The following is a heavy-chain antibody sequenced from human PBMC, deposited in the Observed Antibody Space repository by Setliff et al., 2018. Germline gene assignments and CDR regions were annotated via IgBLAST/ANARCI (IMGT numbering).Heavy chain of an antibody. Sequence: SETLSLTCTVSGGSISSYYWSWIRQPAGKGLEWIGRIYTSGSTNYSPSLKSRVTMSVDTSKNQFSLKLSSVTAADTAVYYCARSYYNFWSGYYRVNWFDPWGQGTLVTVSS. V-gene: IGHV4-4*07. D-gene: IGHD3-3*01. CDR1: GGSISSYY. J-gene: IGHJ5*02. CDR2: IYTSGST. CDR3: ARSYYNFWSGYYRVNWFDP.